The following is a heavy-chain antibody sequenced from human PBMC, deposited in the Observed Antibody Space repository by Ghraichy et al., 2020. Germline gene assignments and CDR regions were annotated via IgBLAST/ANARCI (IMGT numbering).Heavy chain of an antibody. CDR3: ARDPPGSSGWYYYYGMDV. J-gene: IGHJ6*02. V-gene: IGHV3-74*01. CDR2: INSDGSST. CDR1: GFTFSSYW. Sequence: GGSLRLSCAASGFTFSSYWMHWVRQAPGKGLVWVSRINSDGSSTSYADSVKGRFTISRDNAKNTLYLQMNSLRAEDTAVYYCARDPPGSSGWYYYYGMDVWGQGTTVTVSS. D-gene: IGHD6-19*01.